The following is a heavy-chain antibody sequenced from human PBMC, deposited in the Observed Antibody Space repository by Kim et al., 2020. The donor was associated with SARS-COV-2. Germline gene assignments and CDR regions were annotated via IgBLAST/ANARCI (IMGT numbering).Heavy chain of an antibody. Sequence: HSPSFQGQSTITADKSTTTAYLQWSRLKASDTAMYYCARSAGPYDYYFDYWGQGTLVTVSS. CDR3: ARSAGPYDYYFDY. J-gene: IGHJ4*02. V-gene: IGHV5-51*01. D-gene: IGHD3-16*01.